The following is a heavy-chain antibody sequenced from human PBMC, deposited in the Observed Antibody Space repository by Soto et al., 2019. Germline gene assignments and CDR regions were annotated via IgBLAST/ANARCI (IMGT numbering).Heavy chain of an antibody. V-gene: IGHV4-31*03. Sequence: QVQLQESGPGLVKPSQTLSLTCTVSGGSISSGGYYWSWIRQHPGKGLEWIGYIYYSGSTYYNPTLKIRVTISVDTSKNQFSLKLSSVTAADTAVYYCARADPQYGDGYYYYMDVWGKGTTVTVSS. D-gene: IGHD4-17*01. CDR1: GGSISSGGYY. J-gene: IGHJ6*03. CDR3: ARADPQYGDGYYYYMDV. CDR2: IYYSGST.